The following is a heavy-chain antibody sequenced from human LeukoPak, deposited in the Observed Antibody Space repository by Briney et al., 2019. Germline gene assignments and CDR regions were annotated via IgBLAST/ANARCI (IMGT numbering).Heavy chain of an antibody. J-gene: IGHJ4*02. D-gene: IGHD1-7*01. CDR2: IPSSGSTI. CDR3: ARGGWNYVFNY. Sequence: GRSLRLSCAASGFTFSSYAMHWVRQAPGKGLEWLAYIPSSGSTIYYADYVKGRFTISRDNAKNSLYLQMNSLRAEDTAVYYCARGGWNYVFNYWGQGTLVTVSS. CDR1: GFTFSSYA. V-gene: IGHV3-48*03.